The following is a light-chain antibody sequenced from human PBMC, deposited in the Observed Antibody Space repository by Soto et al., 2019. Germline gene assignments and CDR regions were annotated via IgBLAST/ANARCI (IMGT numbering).Light chain of an antibody. V-gene: IGKV3-20*01. Sequence: EIVLTQSPGTLSLSPGERATLSCRASQSVSSSSYLAWYQQKPGQAPRLLIYGASSRATGIPDRFSGSGSATAFTLTISRLEPEDFAVYYCRQYGSSPSSTFGQGTKLEIK. CDR2: GAS. CDR1: QSVSSSSY. CDR3: RQYGSSPSST. J-gene: IGKJ2*01.